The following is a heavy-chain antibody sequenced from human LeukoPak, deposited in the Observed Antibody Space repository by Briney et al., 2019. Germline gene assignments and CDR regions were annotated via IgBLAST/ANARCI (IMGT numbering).Heavy chain of an antibody. Sequence: GESLKISCKGPGYSFTSYWIGWVRQMPGKGLKWMGIIYPGDSDARYSPSFQGQVTISADKSISTAYLQWSSLKASDTAMYYCARQGSGYSPTYYYYMDVWGKGTTVTISS. D-gene: IGHD5-18*01. V-gene: IGHV5-51*01. CDR3: ARQGSGYSPTYYYYMDV. J-gene: IGHJ6*03. CDR1: GYSFTSYW. CDR2: IYPGDSDA.